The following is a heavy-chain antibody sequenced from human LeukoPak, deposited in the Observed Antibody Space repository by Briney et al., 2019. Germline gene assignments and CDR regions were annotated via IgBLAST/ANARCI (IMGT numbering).Heavy chain of an antibody. J-gene: IGHJ4*02. CDR2: IFYSGST. CDR1: GGSISSYY. V-gene: IGHV4-59*12. Sequence: PSETLSLTCSVSGGSISSYYWTWIRQPPGKGLEWIGYIFYSGSTTYNPSLKSRVTISVDTSKNQFFLKLSSVTAADTAVYYCARVYKFVDGSGSQGYFDYWGQGTLVTVSS. D-gene: IGHD3-10*01. CDR3: ARVYKFVDGSGSQGYFDY.